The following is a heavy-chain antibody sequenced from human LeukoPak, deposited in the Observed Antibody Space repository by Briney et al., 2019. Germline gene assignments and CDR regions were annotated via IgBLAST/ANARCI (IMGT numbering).Heavy chain of an antibody. V-gene: IGHV4-34*01. J-gene: IGHJ4*02. CDR3: ARGAPRITIFGGDLPDY. CDR2: INHSGST. D-gene: IGHD3-3*01. CDR1: GGSFSGYY. Sequence: NPSETLSLTCAVYGGSFSGYYWSWIRQPPGKGLEWIGEINHSGSTNYNPALKSQVTISVDTSKNQFSLKLSSVTAADTAVYYCARGAPRITIFGGDLPDYWGQGTLVTVSS.